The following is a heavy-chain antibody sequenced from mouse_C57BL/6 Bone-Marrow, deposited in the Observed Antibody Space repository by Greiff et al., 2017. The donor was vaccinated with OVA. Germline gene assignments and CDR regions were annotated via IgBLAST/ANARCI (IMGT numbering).Heavy chain of an antibody. V-gene: IGHV5-4*01. D-gene: IGHD2-13*01. CDR2: ISDGGSYT. CDR3: ARDGCDAMDY. Sequence: DVHLVESGGGLVKPGGSLKLSCAASGFTFSSYAMSWVRQTPEKRLEWVATISDGGSYTYYPDNVKGRFTISRDNAKNNLYLQMSHLKSEDTAMYYCARDGCDAMDYWGQGTSVTVSS. CDR1: GFTFSSYA. J-gene: IGHJ4*01.